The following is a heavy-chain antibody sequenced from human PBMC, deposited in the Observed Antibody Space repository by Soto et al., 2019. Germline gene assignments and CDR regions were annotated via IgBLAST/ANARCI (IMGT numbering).Heavy chain of an antibody. CDR1: GFTFSSYW. CDR2: IKQDGSEK. CDR3: ARDRNPRRYYDFWSGYYTTNFDY. V-gene: IGHV3-7*03. J-gene: IGHJ4*02. D-gene: IGHD3-3*01. Sequence: GGSLRLSCAASGFTFSSYWISWVRQAPGKGLEWVANIKQDGSEKYYVDSVKGRFTISRDNAKNSLYLQMNSLRAEDTAVYYCARDRNPRRYYDFWSGYYTTNFDYWGQGTLGTVSS.